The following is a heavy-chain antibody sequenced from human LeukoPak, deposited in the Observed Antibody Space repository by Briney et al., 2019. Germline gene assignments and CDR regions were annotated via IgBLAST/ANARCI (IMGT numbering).Heavy chain of an antibody. CDR1: GYTFTGYY. V-gene: IGHV1-2*02. Sequence: ASVKVSCKASGYTFTGYYMHWVRQAPGQGLEWMGWINPNSGGTNYAQKSQGRVTMTRDTSISTAYMELSRLRSDDTAVYYCARGHYDILTGYYSDYWGQGTLVTVSS. CDR3: ARGHYDILTGYYSDY. D-gene: IGHD3-9*01. CDR2: INPNSGGT. J-gene: IGHJ4*02.